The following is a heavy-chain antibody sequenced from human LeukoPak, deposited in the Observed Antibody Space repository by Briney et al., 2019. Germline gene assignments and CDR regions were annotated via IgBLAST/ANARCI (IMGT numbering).Heavy chain of an antibody. CDR3: ARWPAYCGADCYSYFVY. Sequence: GGSLRLSCAASGFTFSSYWLSWVRLAPGTGMEWVANIKEDGGESHYVDSVKGRLTISRDNANNSLYLQMNTLRAQDTAVYYCARWPAYCGADCYSYFVYWGQGTLVTVSS. CDR1: GFTFSSYW. J-gene: IGHJ4*02. V-gene: IGHV3-7*05. CDR2: IKEDGGES. D-gene: IGHD2-21*02.